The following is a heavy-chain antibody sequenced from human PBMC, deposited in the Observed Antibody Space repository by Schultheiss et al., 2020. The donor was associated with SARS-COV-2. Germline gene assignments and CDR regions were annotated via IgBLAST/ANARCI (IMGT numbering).Heavy chain of an antibody. V-gene: IGHV3-30*03. CDR2: ISYDGSNK. J-gene: IGHJ4*02. Sequence: GGSLRLSCAASGFTFSSYGMHWVRQAPGKGLEWVAVISYDGSNKYYADSVKGRFTISRDNAKSTLYLQVNSLRAEDTAVYYCARERLGRGVNFDYWGQGTLVTVSS. CDR1: GFTFSSYG. D-gene: IGHD2-8*01. CDR3: ARERLGRGVNFDY.